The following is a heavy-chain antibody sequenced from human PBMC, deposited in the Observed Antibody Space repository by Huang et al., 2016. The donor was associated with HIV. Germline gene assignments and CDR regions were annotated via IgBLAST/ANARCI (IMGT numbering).Heavy chain of an antibody. V-gene: IGHV1-69*13. CDR2: IIPIFGTA. J-gene: IGHJ5*02. Sequence: QVLLVQSGAEVRKPGSSVKVSCTAFGGTFSRYAISGVRQAPGQGLEWMGGIIPIFGTANYTQKFQGRVTITVDESTNTGDMELTRLTSEDTAVYYCARTAYSYGFRQGYNWFDPWGQGTPVTVSS. D-gene: IGHD5-18*01. CDR3: ARTAYSYGFRQGYNWFDP. CDR1: GGTFSRYA.